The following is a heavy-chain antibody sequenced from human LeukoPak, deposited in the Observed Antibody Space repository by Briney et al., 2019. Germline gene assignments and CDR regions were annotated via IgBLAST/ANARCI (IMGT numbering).Heavy chain of an antibody. CDR2: IIPSGGST. Sequence: ASVKVSCKASGYTFTSYYIHWVRQAPGQGLEWMGVIIPSGGSTSYAQKFQDRATLTRGMSTTTVYMELSSLRSEDTAMYYCTRTVGSYFDYWGQGTLVTVSS. CDR1: GYTFTSYY. CDR3: TRTVGSYFDY. D-gene: IGHD1-26*01. V-gene: IGHV1-46*01. J-gene: IGHJ4*02.